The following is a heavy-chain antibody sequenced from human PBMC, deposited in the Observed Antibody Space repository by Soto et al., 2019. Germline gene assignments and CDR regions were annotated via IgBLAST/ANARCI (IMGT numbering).Heavy chain of an antibody. CDR1: GFTFSSYS. CDR3: VKEPPTTVTPYGPD. J-gene: IGHJ4*02. Sequence: PGRSLRLSCSPSGFTFSSYSMHWVRQAPGKGLEYVSAISSNGGSTYYADSVKGRFTISRDNSKNTLYLQMSSLRAEDTAVYYCVKEPPTTVTPYGPDWGQGTLVTVSS. CDR2: ISSNGGST. V-gene: IGHV3-64D*08. D-gene: IGHD4-17*01.